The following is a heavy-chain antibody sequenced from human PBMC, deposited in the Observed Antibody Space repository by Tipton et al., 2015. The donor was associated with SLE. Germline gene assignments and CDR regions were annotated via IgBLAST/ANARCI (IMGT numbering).Heavy chain of an antibody. Sequence: TLSLTCTVSGGSISSYYWSWIRQPPGKGLEWIGYIYYSGSTNYNPSLKSRVTISVDTSKNQFSLKLSSVTAADPAVYYWARHVTYYGSGRVWFDPWGQGTLVTVSS. V-gene: IGHV4-59*08. CDR3: ARHVTYYGSGRVWFDP. CDR2: IYYSGST. J-gene: IGHJ5*02. CDR1: GGSISSYY. D-gene: IGHD3-10*01.